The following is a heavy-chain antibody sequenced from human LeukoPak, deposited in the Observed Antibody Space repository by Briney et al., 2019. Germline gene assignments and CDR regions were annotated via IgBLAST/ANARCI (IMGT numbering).Heavy chain of an antibody. Sequence: PGGSLRLSCAVSGFTFSSYSMNWVRQAPGKGLEWVSYISSSSSTIYYADSVKGRFTISRDNAKNSLYLQMNSLRDEDTAVYYCARDITMVRGVTFDYWGRGTLVTVSS. CDR2: ISSSSSTI. D-gene: IGHD3-10*01. J-gene: IGHJ4*02. CDR1: GFTFSSYS. V-gene: IGHV3-48*02. CDR3: ARDITMVRGVTFDY.